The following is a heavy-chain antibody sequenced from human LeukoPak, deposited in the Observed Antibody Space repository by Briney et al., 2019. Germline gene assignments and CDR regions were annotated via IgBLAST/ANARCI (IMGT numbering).Heavy chain of an antibody. V-gene: IGHV3-33*01. Sequence: PRGSLRLSCAASGFTFSSYGMHWVRQAPGKGLEWVAVIWYDGSNKYYADSVKGRFTISRDNSKNTLYLQMNSLRAEDTAVYYCARAPTSYYYFDYWGQGTLVTVSS. J-gene: IGHJ4*02. CDR3: ARAPTSYYYFDY. D-gene: IGHD1-26*01. CDR2: IWYDGSNK. CDR1: GFTFSSYG.